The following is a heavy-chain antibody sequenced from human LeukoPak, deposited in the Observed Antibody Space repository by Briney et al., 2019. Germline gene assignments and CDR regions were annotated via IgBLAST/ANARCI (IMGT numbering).Heavy chain of an antibody. D-gene: IGHD3-16*02. CDR1: GGSISSYY. V-gene: IGHV4-59*01. CDR2: IYYSGST. CDR3: ARNLMITFGGVIVHGWFDP. J-gene: IGHJ5*02. Sequence: SETLSLTCTVSGGSISSYYWSWIRQPPGKGLEWIGYIYYSGSTNYNPSLKSRVTISVDTSKNQFSLMLSSVTAADTAVYYCARNLMITFGGVIVHGWFDPWGQGTLVTVSS.